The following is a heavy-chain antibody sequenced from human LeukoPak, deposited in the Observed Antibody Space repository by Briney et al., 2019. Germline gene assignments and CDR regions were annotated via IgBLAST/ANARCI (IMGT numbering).Heavy chain of an antibody. D-gene: IGHD6-13*01. J-gene: IGHJ5*02. V-gene: IGHV1-69*06. Sequence: ASVKVSCKASGGTFSSYAISWVRQAPGQGLEWMGGIIPIFGTANYAQKFQGRVTITADKSTSTAYMELSSLRSEDTAVYYCARVGRRIAAAGRNWFDPWGQGTLVTVSS. CDR2: IIPIFGTA. CDR3: ARVGRRIAAAGRNWFDP. CDR1: GGTFSSYA.